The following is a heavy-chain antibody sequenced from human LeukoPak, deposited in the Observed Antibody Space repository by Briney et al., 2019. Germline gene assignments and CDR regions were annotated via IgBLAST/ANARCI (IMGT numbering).Heavy chain of an antibody. CDR1: GYTFTSYY. V-gene: IGHV1-46*01. CDR3: ARGDRLPGYSAPVGDY. Sequence: GASVKGSCKASGYTFTSYYMHWVRQAPGQGLEWMGIINPSGGITTYAQKIQDRVTVAMDTSTSTVYMELSSLRSEDTAIYYCARGDRLPGYSAPVGDYWGQGTLVTVSS. D-gene: IGHD3-9*01. CDR2: INPSGGIT. J-gene: IGHJ4*02.